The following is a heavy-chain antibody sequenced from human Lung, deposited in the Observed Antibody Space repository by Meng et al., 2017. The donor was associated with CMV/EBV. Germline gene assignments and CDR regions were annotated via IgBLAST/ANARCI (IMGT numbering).Heavy chain of an antibody. CDR3: AHIIAARAFDY. CDR1: GFSLTTRGVG. D-gene: IGHD6-6*01. V-gene: IGHV2-5*02. CDR2: IYWDDDR. J-gene: IGHJ4*02. Sequence: QITLKESGPTLVKPTQTLTLTCTFSGFSLTTRGVGVGWIRQPPGKALEWLALIYWDDDRRYRPSLKSRLTITKDTSKNQVVLSMTNMDPVDAATYYCAHIIAARAFDYWGQGALVTVSS.